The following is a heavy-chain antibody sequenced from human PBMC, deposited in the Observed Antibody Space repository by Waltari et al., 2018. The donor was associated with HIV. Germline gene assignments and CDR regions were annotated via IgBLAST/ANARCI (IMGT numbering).Heavy chain of an antibody. Sequence: QVQLVQSGAEVKKPGASVTVSCKVSGYTITELSMHWVRQAPGKGLEWMGGVDPEEGKTSDAQQFQCRVTMTEDTSTDTADMELSSLRSEDTAVYYCATGPTLTTVTTNGFDLWGRGTRVTVSS. CDR2: VDPEEGKT. CDR3: ATGPTLTTVTTNGFDL. CDR1: GYTITELS. V-gene: IGHV1-24*01. D-gene: IGHD4-17*01. J-gene: IGHJ2*01.